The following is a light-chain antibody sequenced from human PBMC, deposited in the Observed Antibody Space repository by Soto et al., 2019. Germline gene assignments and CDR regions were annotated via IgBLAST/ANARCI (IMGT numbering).Light chain of an antibody. CDR3: AAWDDSLNGLV. CDR2: YDD. Sequence: QSVLTQPPSVSEAPRQRVTISCSGSSSNIGNNAVNWYQQLPGKAPKLLIYYDDLLPSGVSDRFSGSKSGTSAFLAISGLQSEDEADYYCAAWDDSLNGLVFGTGTKVTVL. CDR1: SSNIGNNA. V-gene: IGLV1-36*01. J-gene: IGLJ1*01.